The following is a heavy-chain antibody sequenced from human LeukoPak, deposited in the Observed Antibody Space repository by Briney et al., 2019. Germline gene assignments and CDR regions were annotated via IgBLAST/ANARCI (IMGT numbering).Heavy chain of an antibody. Sequence: SETLSLTCTVSGGSISSFYWSWIRQPPGKGLEWIGNIYYSGSTNYNPSLKSRVTISIDTSKNQFSLKLSSVTAADTAMYYCARTTAAGYWYFDLWGRGTLVTVSS. CDR1: GGSISSFY. CDR3: ARTTAAGYWYFDL. V-gene: IGHV4-59*01. D-gene: IGHD6-13*01. CDR2: IYYSGST. J-gene: IGHJ2*01.